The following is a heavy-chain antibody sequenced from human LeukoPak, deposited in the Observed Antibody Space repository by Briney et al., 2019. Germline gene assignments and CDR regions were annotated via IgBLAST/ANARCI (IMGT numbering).Heavy chain of an antibody. CDR1: GGSISTYY. J-gene: IGHJ4*02. V-gene: IGHV4-59*12. Sequence: ASETLSLTCTVSGGSISTYYWNWIRQPPGKGLEWIGYIYYSGSTYYNPSLKSRVTISVDTSKNQFSLKLSSVTAADTAVYYCARESRWLEPTNWGQGTLVTVSS. CDR3: ARESRWLEPTN. CDR2: IYYSGST. D-gene: IGHD6-19*01.